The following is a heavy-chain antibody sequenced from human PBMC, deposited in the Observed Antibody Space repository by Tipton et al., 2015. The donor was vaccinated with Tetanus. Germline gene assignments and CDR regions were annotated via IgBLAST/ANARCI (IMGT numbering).Heavy chain of an antibody. CDR1: GEALGNGDYY. J-gene: IGHJ4*02. D-gene: IGHD3-3*01. CDR2: IYYSGST. V-gene: IGHV4-30-4*01. CDR3: ARANYDFSKKGPFDS. Sequence: GEALGNGDYYWSWIRQPPGKGLESIGYIYYSGSTYYNPSLKSRVTISVDTSRNQFSLKLTSVTAADTAVYYCARANYDFSKKGPFDSWGQGSLVIVSS.